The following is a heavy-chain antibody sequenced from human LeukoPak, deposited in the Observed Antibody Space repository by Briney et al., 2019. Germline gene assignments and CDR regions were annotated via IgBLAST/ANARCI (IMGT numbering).Heavy chain of an antibody. V-gene: IGHV1-69*04. J-gene: IGHJ5*02. Sequence: GSSVKVSCKASGGTFSSYAISWVRQAPGQGLEWMGRIIPILGIANYAQKFQGRVTITADKSTSTAYMELRSLRSDDTAVYYCARDRSVGLRFLGEEFDPWGQGTLVTVSS. CDR3: ARDRSVGLRFLGEEFDP. D-gene: IGHD3-3*01. CDR1: GGTFSSYA. CDR2: IIPILGIA.